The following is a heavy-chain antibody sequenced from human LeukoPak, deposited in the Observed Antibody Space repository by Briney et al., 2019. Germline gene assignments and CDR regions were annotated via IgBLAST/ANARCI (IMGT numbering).Heavy chain of an antibody. D-gene: IGHD3-22*01. CDR1: GSSFTSYW. CDR2: IYPGDSDT. CDR3: ARQLLRGAAFDI. Sequence: GASLQISCKGSGSSFTSYWIGWVRPLPGKGLEWMGIIYPGDSDTRYSPSFQGQVTISADKSISTAYLQWSSLKASDTAMYYCARQLLRGAAFDIWGQGTMVTVSS. J-gene: IGHJ3*02. V-gene: IGHV5-51*01.